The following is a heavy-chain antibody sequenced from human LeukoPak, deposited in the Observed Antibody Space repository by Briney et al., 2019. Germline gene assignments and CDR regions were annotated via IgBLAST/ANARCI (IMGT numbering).Heavy chain of an antibody. Sequence: GGSLRLSCAASGFTFSSYAMSWFRQAPGKGLEWVSAISGSGGSTYYADSVKGRFTISRDNSKNTLYLQMNSLRAEDTAVYYCAKHSLLAYYFDYWGQGTLVTVSS. D-gene: IGHD6-13*01. J-gene: IGHJ4*02. CDR2: ISGSGGST. CDR3: AKHSLLAYYFDY. V-gene: IGHV3-23*01. CDR1: GFTFSSYA.